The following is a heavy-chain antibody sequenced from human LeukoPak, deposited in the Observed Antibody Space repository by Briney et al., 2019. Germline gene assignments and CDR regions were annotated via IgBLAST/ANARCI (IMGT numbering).Heavy chain of an antibody. V-gene: IGHV4-59*08. CDR3: ARHVGGYSGSYYVIDY. CDR2: IYYSGST. J-gene: IGHJ4*02. D-gene: IGHD1-26*01. Sequence: SETLSLTCTVSGGSISSYYWSWIRQTPGKGLEWIGYIYYSGSTNYNPSLKSRVTISVDTSKNQFSLKLSSVTAADTAVYYCARHVGGYSGSYYVIDYWGQGTLVTVSS. CDR1: GGSISSYY.